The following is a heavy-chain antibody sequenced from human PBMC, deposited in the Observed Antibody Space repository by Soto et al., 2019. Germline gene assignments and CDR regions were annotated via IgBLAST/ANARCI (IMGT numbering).Heavy chain of an antibody. CDR3: ARDQAFGGVIAWYYYYGMDV. CDR1: GFTFSSYW. V-gene: IGHV3-7*01. CDR2: IKQDGSEK. J-gene: IGHJ6*02. D-gene: IGHD3-16*02. Sequence: PGGSLRLSCAASGFTFSSYWMSWVRQAPGKGLEWVANIKQDGSEKYYVDSVKGRFTISRDNAKNSLYLQMNSLRAEDTAVYYCARDQAFGGVIAWYYYYGMDVWGQGTTVTVSS.